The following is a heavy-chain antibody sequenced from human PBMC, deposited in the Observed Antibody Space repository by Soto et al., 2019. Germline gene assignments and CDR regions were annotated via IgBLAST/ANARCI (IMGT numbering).Heavy chain of an antibody. CDR3: ARVASPWRGYSFFDY. Sequence: QVQLVQSGAEVKKPGASVKVSCKASGYTFTGYYMHWVRQAPGQGLEWMGWINPNSGGTNYAQKFQGGVTMPRDTAISTAYMELSRLRSDDTAVYYCARVASPWRGYSFFDYWGQGTLVTVSS. D-gene: IGHD3-3*01. V-gene: IGHV1-2*02. CDR1: GYTFTGYY. J-gene: IGHJ4*02. CDR2: INPNSGGT.